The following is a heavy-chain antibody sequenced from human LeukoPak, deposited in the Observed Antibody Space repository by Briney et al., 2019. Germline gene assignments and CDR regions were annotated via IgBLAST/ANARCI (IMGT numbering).Heavy chain of an antibody. CDR3: AGLDTAMGADY. Sequence: PSETLSLTCTVSGYSISTGYYWDWIRQPPGKGLEWIGTFYHGGSTYYNPSLKSRVTISVDTSKNQFSLKLSSVTAADTAVYYCAGLDTAMGADYWGQGTLVTVSS. J-gene: IGHJ4*02. CDR2: FYHGGST. D-gene: IGHD5-18*01. V-gene: IGHV4-38-2*02. CDR1: GYSISTGYY.